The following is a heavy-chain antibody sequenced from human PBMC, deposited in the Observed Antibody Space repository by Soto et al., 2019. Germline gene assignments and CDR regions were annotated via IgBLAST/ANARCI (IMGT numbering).Heavy chain of an antibody. CDR3: AGDKDRQQLGGNYYYILDV. Sequence: QVQLMQSGAEVKKPGSSVKVSCKAAGGTFSTSAISSVRQAPGEGLEWVGGIMHVFATPDYAQKFQGRVTISADESTTTAYLELTSLTTNDTAVYYCAGDKDRQQLGGNYYYILDVWGQGTVITVSS. CDR1: GGTFSTSA. D-gene: IGHD3-3*02. CDR2: IMHVFATP. J-gene: IGHJ6*02. V-gene: IGHV1-69*12.